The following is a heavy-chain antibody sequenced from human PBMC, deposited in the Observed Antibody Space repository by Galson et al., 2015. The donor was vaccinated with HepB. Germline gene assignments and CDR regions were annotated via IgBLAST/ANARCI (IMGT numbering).Heavy chain of an antibody. D-gene: IGHD3-22*01. V-gene: IGHV3-23*01. CDR1: GFKFSSYA. Sequence: SLRLSCAASGFKFSSYAMSWVRQAPGKGLEWVSTTNGNGRSTHYANSVKGRFIISRDNSKNTLYLQMTTLRAEDTAVYYCAKGGNYYDASAHYTSQDPLDYWGQGALVTVSS. CDR2: TNGNGRST. J-gene: IGHJ4*02. CDR3: AKGGNYYDASAHYTSQDPLDY.